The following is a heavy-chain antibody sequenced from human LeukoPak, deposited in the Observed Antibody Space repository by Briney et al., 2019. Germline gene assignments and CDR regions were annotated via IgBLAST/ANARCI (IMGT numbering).Heavy chain of an antibody. J-gene: IGHJ4*02. CDR3: ARDFRFAFDN. CDR2: IGIDSGNT. D-gene: IGHD3-10*01. Sequence: GGSLRLSCSASGFLFNDYSMNWVRQAPGKGLEWISYIGIDSGNTHYADFVRGRFVISADRATNSVYLHMTRLRVDDTAVYYCARDFRFAFDNWGQGTLVTVSS. V-gene: IGHV3-48*01. CDR1: GFLFNDYS.